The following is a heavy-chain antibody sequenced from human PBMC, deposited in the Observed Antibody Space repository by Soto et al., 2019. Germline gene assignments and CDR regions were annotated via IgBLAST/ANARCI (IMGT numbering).Heavy chain of an antibody. CDR2: FSGYNGHT. CDR3: AREGEMPYYYYGLDV. J-gene: IGHJ6*02. Sequence: QVQLVQSGPEVRKPGASVKVSCKASGYTFTTYGISWVRQAPGQGLEGMGWFSGYNGHTKYAQKFQGRVTMTTDTSTSTVYMDLRSLRSDDTAVYYCAREGEMPYYYYGLDVWGQGNTVTDSS. D-gene: IGHD3-16*01. V-gene: IGHV1-18*01. CDR1: GYTFTTYG.